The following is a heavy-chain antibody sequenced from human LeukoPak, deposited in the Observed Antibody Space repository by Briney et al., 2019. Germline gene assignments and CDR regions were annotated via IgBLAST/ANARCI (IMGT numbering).Heavy chain of an antibody. J-gene: IGHJ4*02. Sequence: ASVKVSCKASGYTFTGYYMHWVRQAPGQGLEWMGWINPNSGGTNSAQKFQGRVTMTRDTSIITAYMELSRLRSDDTAVYYCARDRVPLPLDYWGQGTLVTVSS. CDR3: ARDRVPLPLDY. D-gene: IGHD2-15*01. V-gene: IGHV1-2*02. CDR1: GYTFTGYY. CDR2: INPNSGGT.